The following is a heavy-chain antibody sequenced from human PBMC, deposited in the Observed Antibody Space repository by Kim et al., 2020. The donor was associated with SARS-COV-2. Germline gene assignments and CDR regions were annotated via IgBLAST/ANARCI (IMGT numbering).Heavy chain of an antibody. J-gene: IGHJ6*02. V-gene: IGHV1-3*01. CDR3: ARSYGDPDYYCYGMDV. D-gene: IGHD4-17*01. Sequence: KLQGGVTITRDTSANTAYMELSSLRSEDTAVYYCARSYGDPDYYCYGMDVWGQGTTVTVSS.